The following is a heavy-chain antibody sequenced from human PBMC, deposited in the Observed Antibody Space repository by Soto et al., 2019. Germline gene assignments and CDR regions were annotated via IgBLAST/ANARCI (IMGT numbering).Heavy chain of an antibody. V-gene: IGHV1-46*01. D-gene: IGHD3-22*01. CDR3: ARAEYYDSSGFYYDC. J-gene: IGHJ4*02. Sequence: QVQLVQSGAEVKKPGASVKVSCKASGYIFTNHYIHWVRQAPGQGLEWMGIINPSGGSTNYLQKFQSRITMTRDTATSTVYMELSSLRSEDTAVYFCARAEYYDSSGFYYDCWGQGSLVTVSS. CDR1: GYIFTNHY. CDR2: INPSGGST.